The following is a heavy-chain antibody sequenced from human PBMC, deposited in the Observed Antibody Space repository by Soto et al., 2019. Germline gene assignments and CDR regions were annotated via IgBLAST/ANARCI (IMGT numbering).Heavy chain of an antibody. J-gene: IGHJ4*02. V-gene: IGHV2-5*02. CDR3: VRGFWDTAKIDY. CDR1: GFALSTSGVG. Sequence: QITLKESGPTLVKPTQTLTLTCTFSGFALSTSGVGVGWIRQPPGKALEWLALIYWDDDERYISSLRSRLTLNKDTSKNQVVLTMTNLDPVDTATYYCVRGFWDTAKIDYWGQGTLVTVSS. CDR2: IYWDDDE. D-gene: IGHD5-18*01.